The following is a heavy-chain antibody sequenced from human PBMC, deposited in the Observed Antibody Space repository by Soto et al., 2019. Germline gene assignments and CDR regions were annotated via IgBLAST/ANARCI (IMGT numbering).Heavy chain of an antibody. Sequence: QVQLQESGPGLVKPSQTLSLTCTVSGGSISSGAYYWSWIRQHPGKGLEWIGYIYYSGNTYYNPSLQSRVTISVDTSKNQFSLKLSSVTAADTAVYYCARVGLRLGDYFDYWGQGTLVSVSS. CDR3: ARVGLRLGDYFDY. D-gene: IGHD3-16*01. V-gene: IGHV4-31*03. CDR1: GGSISSGAYY. CDR2: IYYSGNT. J-gene: IGHJ4*02.